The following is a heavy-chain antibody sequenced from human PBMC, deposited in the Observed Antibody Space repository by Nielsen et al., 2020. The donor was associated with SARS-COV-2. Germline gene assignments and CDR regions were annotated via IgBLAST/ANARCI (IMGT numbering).Heavy chain of an antibody. CDR3: ARGGGVSY. J-gene: IGHJ4*02. D-gene: IGHD3-3*01. V-gene: IGHV3-21*01. CDR2: ISRSSSYI. Sequence: GESLKISCAASGFTFSGYSMNWVRQAPGKGLEWVASISRSSSYIKYADSMRGRFTISRDNAKNSLYLQMNSLRAEDTAVYYCARGGGVSYWGQGTLVTVSS. CDR1: GFTFSGYS.